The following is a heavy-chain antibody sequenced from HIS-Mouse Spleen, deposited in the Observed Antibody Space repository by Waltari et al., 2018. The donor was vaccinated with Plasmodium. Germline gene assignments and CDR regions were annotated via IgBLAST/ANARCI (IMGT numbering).Heavy chain of an antibody. CDR3: ATAGRGSYYLFDY. J-gene: IGHJ4*02. D-gene: IGHD1-26*01. CDR2: FDPEDGET. V-gene: IGHV1-24*01. Sequence: QVQLVQSGAEVKKPGASVKFSCTVSGYTLPELSINWVRKAPGKGLEWMGGFDPEDGETIYAQKFQGRVTMTEDTSTDTAYMELSSLRSEDTAVYYCATAGRGSYYLFDYWGQGTLVTVSS. CDR1: GYTLPELS.